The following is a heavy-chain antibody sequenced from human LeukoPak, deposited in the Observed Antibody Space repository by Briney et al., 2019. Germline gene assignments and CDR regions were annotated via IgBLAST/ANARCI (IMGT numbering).Heavy chain of an antibody. D-gene: IGHD3-9*01. J-gene: IGHJ4*02. V-gene: IGHV3-43*01. CDR2: ISWDGIIT. Sequence: GGSLRLSCAASGFTFDDYTMHWVRHAPGKRLEWVSLISWDGIITYYVDSVKGRFTISRDNSKNSLYLQMNSLRTEDTAFYYCAKGNILTGPPDYWGQGTLVTVSS. CDR1: GFTFDDYT. CDR3: AKGNILTGPPDY.